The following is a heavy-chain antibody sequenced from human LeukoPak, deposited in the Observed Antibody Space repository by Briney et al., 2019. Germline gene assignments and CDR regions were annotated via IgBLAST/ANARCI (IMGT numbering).Heavy chain of an antibody. V-gene: IGHV3-7*01. CDR1: GFTFSSYW. CDR2: IKQDGSEK. J-gene: IGHJ4*02. CDR3: ARVSSGWYNDY. D-gene: IGHD6-19*01. Sequence: PGGSLRLSCAASGFTFSSYWMSWVRQAPGKGLEWVANIKQDGSEKNYVDSVKGRFTISRDNAKTSLYLQMDSLRAEDTAVYYCARVSSGWYNDYWGQGTLVTASS.